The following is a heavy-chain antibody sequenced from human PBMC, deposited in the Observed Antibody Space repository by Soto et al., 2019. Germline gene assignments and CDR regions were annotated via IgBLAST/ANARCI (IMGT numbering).Heavy chain of an antibody. Sequence: SETLSLTCTVSGDSISSGNKYWSWIRQAPGKGLEWIGSMYESGLTYYNASLKSRVTISVDTSKNEFSLKVSSVTAADTAVYYCARDGGSYGHFDYWGQGILVTVSS. CDR3: ARDGGSYGHFDY. CDR2: MYESGLT. D-gene: IGHD2-15*01. CDR1: GDSISSGNKY. J-gene: IGHJ4*02. V-gene: IGHV4-39*07.